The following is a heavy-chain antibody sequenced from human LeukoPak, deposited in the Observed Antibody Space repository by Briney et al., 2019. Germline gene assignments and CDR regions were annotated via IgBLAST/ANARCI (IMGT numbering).Heavy chain of an antibody. J-gene: IGHJ4*02. CDR2: INHSGST. V-gene: IGHV4-34*01. CDR1: GGSFSGYY. D-gene: IGHD3-16*02. CDR3: ARGPRITFGGVIVNQNFDY. Sequence: SETLSLTCAVYGGSFSGYYWSWIRQPPGKGLEWIGEINHSGSTNYNPSLKSRVTISVDTSKNQFSLKLSSVTAADTAVYYCARGPRITFGGVIVNQNFDYWGQGTLVTVSS.